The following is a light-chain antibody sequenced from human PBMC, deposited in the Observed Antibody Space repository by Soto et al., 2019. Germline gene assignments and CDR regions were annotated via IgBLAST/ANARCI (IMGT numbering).Light chain of an antibody. Sequence: EIVLTQSPATLSLSPGERATLSCRASQSVSSYLAWYQQKPGQAPRLLIYDASNRATGIPARFSGSGSGTDFTLTISSLEPEDFAVYYCQQLSNWPPRFGPGTKVDIK. CDR3: QQLSNWPPR. V-gene: IGKV3-11*01. J-gene: IGKJ3*01. CDR2: DAS. CDR1: QSVSSY.